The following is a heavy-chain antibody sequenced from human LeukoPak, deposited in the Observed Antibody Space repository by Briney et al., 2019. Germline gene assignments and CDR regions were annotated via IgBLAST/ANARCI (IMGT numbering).Heavy chain of an antibody. CDR1: GFTFSSYA. V-gene: IGHV3-23*01. J-gene: IGHJ4*02. CDR2: ISGSGGST. CDR3: AKGIQLWFNYFDY. D-gene: IGHD5-18*01. Sequence: GGSLRLSCAASGFTFSSYAMSWVRQAPGKGLEWVSAISGSGGSTYYADSVKGRFTISRDNSKNTLYLQMNSLGAEDTAVYYCAKGIQLWFNYFDYWGQGTLVTVSS.